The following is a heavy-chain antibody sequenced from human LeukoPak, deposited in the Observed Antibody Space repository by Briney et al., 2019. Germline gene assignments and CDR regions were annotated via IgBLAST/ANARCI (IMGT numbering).Heavy chain of an antibody. Sequence: GGSLRLSCAASGFTVSSNYMSWVRQAPGKGLEWVSVIYSGGSTYYADSVKGRFTISRDNSKNTLYLQMNSLRAEDAAVCYCAKGIAAAGPNDAFDIWGQGTMDTVSS. D-gene: IGHD6-13*01. CDR3: AKGIAAAGPNDAFDI. CDR2: IYSGGST. V-gene: IGHV3-53*01. J-gene: IGHJ3*02. CDR1: GFTVSSNY.